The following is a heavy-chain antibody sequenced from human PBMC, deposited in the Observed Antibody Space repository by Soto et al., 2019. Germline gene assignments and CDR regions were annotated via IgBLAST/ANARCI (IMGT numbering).Heavy chain of an antibody. D-gene: IGHD6-6*01. CDR1: GFTFSSYS. CDR3: ARDYSSSGGMDV. CDR2: ISSSSSYI. Sequence: PGGSLRLSCAASGFTFSSYSMNWVRQAPGKGLEWVSSISSSSSYIYYADSVKGRFTISRDNAKNSLYLQMNSLRAEDTAVYYCARDYSSSGGMDVWGQGTTVTVLL. J-gene: IGHJ6*01. V-gene: IGHV3-21*01.